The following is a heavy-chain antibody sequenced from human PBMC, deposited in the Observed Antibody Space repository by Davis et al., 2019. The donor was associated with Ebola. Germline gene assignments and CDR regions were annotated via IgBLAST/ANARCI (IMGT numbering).Heavy chain of an antibody. D-gene: IGHD6-19*01. CDR2: INWNGGST. V-gene: IGHV3-20*01. J-gene: IGHJ3*02. CDR3: ARERSVAVAGTGYAFDI. CDR1: GFTFSSYG. Sequence: GESLKISCAASGFTFSSYGMSWVRQAPGKGLEWVSGINWNGGSTGYADSVKGRFTISRDNAKNSLYLQMNSLRAEDTALYHCARERSVAVAGTGYAFDIWGQGTMVTVSS.